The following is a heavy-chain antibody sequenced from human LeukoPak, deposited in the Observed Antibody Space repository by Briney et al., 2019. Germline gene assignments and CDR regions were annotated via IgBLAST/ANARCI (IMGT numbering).Heavy chain of an antibody. J-gene: IGHJ3*02. CDR1: GYTFTSYG. D-gene: IGHD3-10*01. Sequence: GASVKVSCKASGYTFTSYGISWVRQAPGQGLEWMGGIIPIFGTANYAQKFQGRVTITADESTSTAYMELSSLRSEDTAVYYCARGWELSIWGQGTMVTVSS. V-gene: IGHV1-69*13. CDR2: IIPIFGTA. CDR3: ARGWELSI.